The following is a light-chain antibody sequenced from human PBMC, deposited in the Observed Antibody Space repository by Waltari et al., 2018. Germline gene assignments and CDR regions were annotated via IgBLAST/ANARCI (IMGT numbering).Light chain of an antibody. CDR3: QSYDSSLSVWV. CDR2: GNS. J-gene: IGLJ3*02. CDR1: SSNIGAGYD. V-gene: IGLV1-40*01. Sequence: QSVLTQPPSVSGAPGPRVTISSTGSSSNIGAGYDVHWYQQLPGTAPKLLIYGNSNRPSGVPDRFSGSKSGTSASLAITGLQAEDEADYYCQSYDSSLSVWVFGGGTKLTVL.